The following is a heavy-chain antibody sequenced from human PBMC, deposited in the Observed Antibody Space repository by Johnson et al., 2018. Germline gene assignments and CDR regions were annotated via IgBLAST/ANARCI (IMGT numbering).Heavy chain of an antibody. V-gene: IGHV4-59*01. CDR2: ILDTGTT. CDR3: ARAFSFVDCYHGGTFDI. D-gene: IGHD2-21*01. Sequence: QVQLQESGPGQVKASETMSVTCSVSGGSMSNYCWNWIRQPPGRGPEWIGCILDTGTTKYNPSLRSRVPVSVDMFKNHFSPRRTSVTAADTAVYYCARAFSFVDCYHGGTFDIGGQGTMVTVSS. J-gene: IGHJ3*02. CDR1: GGSMSNYC.